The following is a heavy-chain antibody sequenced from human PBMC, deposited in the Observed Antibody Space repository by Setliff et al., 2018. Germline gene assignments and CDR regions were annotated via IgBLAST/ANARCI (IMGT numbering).Heavy chain of an antibody. CDR1: GFSINSGTHF. J-gene: IGHJ4*02. CDR2: IHYRGTT. V-gene: IGHV4-39*01. D-gene: IGHD1-1*01. Sequence: SETLSLTCTVSGFSINSGTHFWGWIRQPPGKGLEWIGRIHYRGTTYSNASLASRLTISVDTAKNQFSLNLTSVTAADTAVYYCARTGTYRYFDYWGQGTRVTVSS. CDR3: ARTGTYRYFDY.